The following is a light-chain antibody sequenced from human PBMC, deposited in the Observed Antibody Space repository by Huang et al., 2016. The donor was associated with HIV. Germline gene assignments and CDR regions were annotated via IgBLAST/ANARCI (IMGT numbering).Light chain of an antibody. J-gene: IGKJ5*01. CDR3: QQTYSTAIT. CDR2: AAS. CDR1: QRISTY. Sequence: DIQMTQSPSSLSASVGDRVTITCRASQRISTYLNWYQQKPGKAPKLLIFAASTLQSEVPSTFSGSGSGTDFTLTISSLQPEDFATYYCQQTYSTAITFGQGTRLEIK. V-gene: IGKV1-39*01.